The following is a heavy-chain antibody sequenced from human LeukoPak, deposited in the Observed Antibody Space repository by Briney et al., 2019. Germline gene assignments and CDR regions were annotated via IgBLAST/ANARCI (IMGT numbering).Heavy chain of an antibody. CDR3: ARDKPGIAAPDV. V-gene: IGHV1-69*04. D-gene: IGHD6-13*01. Sequence: SVKVSCKASGGTFSSYAISWVRQAPGRGLEWMGRIIPILGIANYAQKFQGRVTITADKSTSTAYMELSSLRAEDAAVYYCARDKPGIAAPDVWGKGTTVTVSS. J-gene: IGHJ6*04. CDR1: GGTFSSYA. CDR2: IIPILGIA.